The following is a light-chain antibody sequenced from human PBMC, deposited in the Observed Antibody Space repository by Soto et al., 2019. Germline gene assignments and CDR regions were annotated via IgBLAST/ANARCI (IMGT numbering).Light chain of an antibody. CDR1: QSFNSSN. CDR2: GAS. V-gene: IGKV3-15*01. J-gene: IGKJ4*01. CDR3: QQYIRWPLT. Sequence: EIVWTQSPGTLSLSPGERATLSCRASQSFNSSNLACYHQKAGQAPSLLISGASTRATRTQARFSGSASGTEFTLTISSLQSEDFAVYYCQQYIRWPLTFRGGTKV.